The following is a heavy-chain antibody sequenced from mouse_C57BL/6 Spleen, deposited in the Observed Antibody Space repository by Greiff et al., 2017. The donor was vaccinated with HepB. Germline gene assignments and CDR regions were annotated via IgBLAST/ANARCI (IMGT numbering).Heavy chain of an antibody. CDR1: GYSITSGYY. CDR2: ISYDGSN. J-gene: IGHJ1*03. Sequence: ESGPGLVKPSQSLSLTCSVTGYSITSGYYWNWIRQFPGNKLEWMGYISYDGSNNYNPSLKNRISITRDTSKNQFFLKLNSVTTEDTATYYCARDLITPVVVPLGYFESWAQGPRSPSPQ. D-gene: IGHD1-1*01. V-gene: IGHV3-6*01. CDR3: ARDLITPVVVPLGYFES.